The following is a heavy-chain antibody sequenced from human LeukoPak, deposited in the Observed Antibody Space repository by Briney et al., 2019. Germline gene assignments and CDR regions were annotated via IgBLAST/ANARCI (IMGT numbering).Heavy chain of an antibody. CDR1: GGSIRSTTYY. D-gene: IGHD6-19*01. CDR3: ARRPHLSSVAVYRY. Sequence: SETLSLTCSVSGGSIRSTTYYWGWIRQPPGRGLEWIGSIYYSGNTYYSPSLMSRVTISVDTSKNQFSLNLSSVTAADTAVYYCARRPHLSSVAVYRYWGQGTLVTVSS. V-gene: IGHV4-39*07. J-gene: IGHJ4*02. CDR2: IYYSGNT.